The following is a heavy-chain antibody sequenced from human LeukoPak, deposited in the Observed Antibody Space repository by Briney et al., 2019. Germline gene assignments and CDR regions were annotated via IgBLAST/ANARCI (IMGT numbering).Heavy chain of an antibody. Sequence: GGSLRLSCEASVFTFSDSAIHWVRQAPGKGLEWVGRIRNRANNYATVYSASVEGRFSVSRDDSKNTAYLQMSSLKTEDTAIYYCSGYDYGMDVWGQGTTVTVSS. V-gene: IGHV3-73*01. CDR1: VFTFSDSA. CDR3: SGYDYGMDV. CDR2: IRNRANNYAT. J-gene: IGHJ6*02.